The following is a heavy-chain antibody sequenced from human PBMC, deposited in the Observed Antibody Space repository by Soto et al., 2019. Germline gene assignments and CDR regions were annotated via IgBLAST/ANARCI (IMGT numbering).Heavy chain of an antibody. D-gene: IGHD5-12*01. CDR3: ARGGDVNYYHGMDV. J-gene: IGHJ6*02. CDR1: GYTFTSYG. Sequence: QVQLVQSGGEVKKPGASVKLSCTASGYTFTSYGISWVRQAPGQGLGWMGWISAYNGKTNYAQNVQGRVTMTTDTSTRSAYMDLRGLRSDDTAVYYCARGGDVNYYHGMDVWGQGTTVTVSS. CDR2: ISAYNGKT. V-gene: IGHV1-18*01.